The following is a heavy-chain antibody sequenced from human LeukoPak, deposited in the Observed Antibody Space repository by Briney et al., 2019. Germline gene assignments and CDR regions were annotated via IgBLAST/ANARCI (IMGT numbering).Heavy chain of an antibody. J-gene: IGHJ4*02. CDR2: IRSNGGST. D-gene: IGHD4-17*01. V-gene: IGHV3-64*01. CDR3: ARDAYGDYVSVFGVY. Sequence: GGSLRLSCAASGFTFSSYAMHWVRQAPGKGLEYVSAIRSNGGSTYYANSVKGRFTISRDNSKNTLYLQMGSLRAGDMAVYYCARDAYGDYVSVFGVYWGQGTLVTVSS. CDR1: GFTFSSYA.